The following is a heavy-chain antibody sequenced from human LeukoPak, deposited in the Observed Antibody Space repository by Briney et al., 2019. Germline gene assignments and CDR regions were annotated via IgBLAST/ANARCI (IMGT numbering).Heavy chain of an antibody. CDR2: IYHSGST. CDR3: ARRVDSSGYDPFDY. J-gene: IGHJ4*02. Sequence: PSETLSLTRTVSGYSISSGYYWGWIRQPPGKGLEWIGSIYHSGSTYYIPSLKSRVTISVDTSKNQFSLKLSSVTAADTAVYYCARRVDSSGYDPFDYWGQGTLVTVSS. CDR1: GYSISSGYY. D-gene: IGHD3-22*01. V-gene: IGHV4-38-2*02.